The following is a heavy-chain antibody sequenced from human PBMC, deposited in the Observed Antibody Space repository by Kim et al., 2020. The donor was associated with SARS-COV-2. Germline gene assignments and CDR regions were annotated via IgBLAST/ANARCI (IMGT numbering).Heavy chain of an antibody. D-gene: IGHD3-3*01. J-gene: IGHJ6*02. CDR1: GYSFTSYW. CDR3: ASFRIFGVVLYGMDV. Sequence: GESLKISCKGSGYSFTSYWISWVRQMPGKGLEWMGRIDPSDSYTNYSPSFQGHVTISADKSISTAYLQWSSLKASDTAMYYCASFRIFGVVLYGMDVWGQGTTVTVSS. CDR2: IDPSDSYT. V-gene: IGHV5-10-1*01.